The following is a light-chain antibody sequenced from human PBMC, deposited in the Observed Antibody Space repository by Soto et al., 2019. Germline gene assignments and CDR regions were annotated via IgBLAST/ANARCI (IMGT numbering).Light chain of an antibody. J-gene: IGLJ2*01. V-gene: IGLV2-14*01. CDR3: SSYTSSITLVV. CDR2: EVS. Sequence: QSALTQPASVSGSPGQSITISCTGTSRDVGAYNYVSWYQQYPGKAPKLIIYEVSNRPSGVSNRFSGSKSGNTASLTISGLQAEDEADYYCSSYTSSITLVVFGGGTKLTVL. CDR1: SRDVGAYNY.